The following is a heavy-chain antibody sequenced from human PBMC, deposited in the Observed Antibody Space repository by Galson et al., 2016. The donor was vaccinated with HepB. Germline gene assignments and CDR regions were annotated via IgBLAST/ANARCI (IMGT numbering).Heavy chain of an antibody. D-gene: IGHD2-2*01. J-gene: IGHJ5*02. CDR2: IWHDGSNK. CDR1: GFTISSYG. Sequence: SLRLSCAASGFTISSYGIHWVRQVPGKALEWVALIWHDGSNKLYADSVKGRFTTSRDSSKNTLYLQMNRLTVEDTAVYYCARDSFRSNTRCYGWLDPWGLGTTVTVSS. CDR3: ARDSFRSNTRCYGWLDP. V-gene: IGHV3-33*08.